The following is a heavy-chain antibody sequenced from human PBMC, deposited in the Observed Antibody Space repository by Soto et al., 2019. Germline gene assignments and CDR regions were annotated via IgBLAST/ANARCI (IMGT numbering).Heavy chain of an antibody. J-gene: IGHJ4*02. CDR1: GGSISSSNW. Sequence: QVQLQESGPGLVKPSGTLSLTCAVSGGSISSSNWWSWVRQPPGKGLEWIGEIYHSGSTNYNPSLESRVTVSVDKSKSQFSLRLSSVTAADTAVYYWARGGSSWARREFDYWGQGTLVTVSS. CDR3: ARGGSSWARREFDY. V-gene: IGHV4-4*02. D-gene: IGHD6-13*01. CDR2: IYHSGST.